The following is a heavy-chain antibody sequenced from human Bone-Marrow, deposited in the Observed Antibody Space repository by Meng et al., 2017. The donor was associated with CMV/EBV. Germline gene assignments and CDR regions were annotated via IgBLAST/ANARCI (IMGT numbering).Heavy chain of an antibody. D-gene: IGHD5-24*01. Sequence: GESLKISCAASGFTFTSYWMTWVRQAPGKGLEWVANIKQDGNGKHYVDSVRGRFTISRDNTKNSVFLQMNSLRPDDTAVYYCARHVGYRFAYWGQGTLVTVSS. CDR1: GFTFTSYW. CDR3: ARHVGYRFAY. J-gene: IGHJ4*02. V-gene: IGHV3-7*01. CDR2: IKQDGNGK.